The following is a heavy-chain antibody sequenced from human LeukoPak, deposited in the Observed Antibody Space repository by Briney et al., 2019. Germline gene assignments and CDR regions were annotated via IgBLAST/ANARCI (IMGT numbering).Heavy chain of an antibody. CDR3: AREKNYYDSSGYYLGLPPSEVGFDY. CDR1: GVSISGSYYY. CDR2: IYHSGST. V-gene: IGHV4-39*07. Sequence: SETLSLTCDVSGVSISGSYYYWGWIRQPPGNGLEWIGSIYHSGSTYYNPSLKSRVTISVDTSKNQFSLKLSSVTAADTAVYYCAREKNYYDSSGYYLGLPPSEVGFDYWGQGTLVTVSS. D-gene: IGHD3-22*01. J-gene: IGHJ4*02.